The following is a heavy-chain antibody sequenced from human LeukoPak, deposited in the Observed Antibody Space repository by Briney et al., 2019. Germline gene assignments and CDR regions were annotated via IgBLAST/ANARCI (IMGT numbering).Heavy chain of an antibody. D-gene: IGHD3-16*02. V-gene: IGHV4-4*07. J-gene: IGHJ4*02. CDR2: MSTSGST. Sequence: SETLSLTCTVSGGSISSYYWSWIRQPAGKGLEWIGRMSTSGSTNYNPSLKSRVTMSVDTSKNQFSLKLSSVTAADTAVYYCAREGSVGGVIVYFDYWGQGTLVTVSS. CDR1: GGSISSYY. CDR3: AREGSVGGVIVYFDY.